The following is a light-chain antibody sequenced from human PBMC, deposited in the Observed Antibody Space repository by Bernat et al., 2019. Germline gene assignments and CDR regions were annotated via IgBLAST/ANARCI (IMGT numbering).Light chain of an antibody. CDR3: CSYAGNSLV. CDR1: SSDVGSYNF. J-gene: IGLJ3*02. Sequence: QSALTQPASVSGSPGQSITISCTGTSSDVGSYNFVSWYQHHPGKATKLMIYEVSKWPSGVSNRFSGSKSGNTASLTISGLQAEDEADYYCCSYAGNSLVFVGGTKLTVL. CDR2: EVS. V-gene: IGLV2-23*02.